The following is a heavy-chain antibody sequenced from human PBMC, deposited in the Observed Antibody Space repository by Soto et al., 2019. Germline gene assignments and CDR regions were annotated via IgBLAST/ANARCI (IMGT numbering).Heavy chain of an antibody. V-gene: IGHV3-7*01. Sequence: EVQLVESGGGLVQPGGSLRLSCAASGFSLGSHWITWVRQAPGKGLEWVADINRIGNETHYVDSVEGRFTVSRDKARNSLYLEMNSLRVEDTAVYYCVRDPRFFAHWGQGTLVTVSS. CDR3: VRDPRFFAH. CDR1: GFSLGSHW. CDR2: INRIGNET. J-gene: IGHJ4*02.